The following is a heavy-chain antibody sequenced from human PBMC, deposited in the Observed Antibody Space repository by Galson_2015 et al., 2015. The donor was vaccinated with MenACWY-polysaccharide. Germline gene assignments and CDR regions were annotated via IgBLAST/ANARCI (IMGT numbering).Heavy chain of an antibody. CDR1: GGSFSGYY. J-gene: IGHJ4*02. CDR2: INHSGST. Sequence: ETLSLTCAVYGGSFSGYYWSWIRQPPGRGLGLIGEINHSGSTNYNPSLKSRVTISVDTSKNQFSLKLSSVTAADTAVYYCARGRRYCSSTSCPGLDYWGQGTLVTVSS. CDR3: ARGRRYCSSTSCPGLDY. V-gene: IGHV4-34*01. D-gene: IGHD2-2*01.